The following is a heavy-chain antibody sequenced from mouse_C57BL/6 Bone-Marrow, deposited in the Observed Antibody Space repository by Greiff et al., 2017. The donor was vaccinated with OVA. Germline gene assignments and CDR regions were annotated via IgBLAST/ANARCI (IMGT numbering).Heavy chain of an antibody. CDR2: INYDGSST. Sequence: EVQLVESEGGLVQPGSSMKLSCTASGFTFSDYYMAWVRQVPEKGLEWVANINYDGSSTYYLDSLKSRFIISRDNAKNILYLQMSSLKSEDTATYYCARERGTGTPYYAMDYWGQGTSVTVSS. D-gene: IGHD4-1*01. V-gene: IGHV5-16*01. J-gene: IGHJ4*01. CDR1: GFTFSDYY. CDR3: ARERGTGTPYYAMDY.